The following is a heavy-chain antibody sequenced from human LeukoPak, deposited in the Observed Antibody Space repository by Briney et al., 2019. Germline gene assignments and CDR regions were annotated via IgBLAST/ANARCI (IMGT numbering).Heavy chain of an antibody. V-gene: IGHV3-23*01. Sequence: GGSLRLSCAASGFTFSSYAMSWVRQAPGKGLEWVSGVSGSGGSTYYADSVKGGFTISRDNSKNTLYLQMNSLRAEDTAVYYCAKDLDIVATITGNWGQGTLVTVSS. D-gene: IGHD5-12*01. CDR2: VSGSGGST. J-gene: IGHJ4*02. CDR1: GFTFSSYA. CDR3: AKDLDIVATITGN.